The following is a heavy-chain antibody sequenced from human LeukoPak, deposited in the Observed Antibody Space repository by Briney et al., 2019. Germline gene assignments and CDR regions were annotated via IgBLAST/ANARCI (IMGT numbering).Heavy chain of an antibody. J-gene: IGHJ4*02. CDR2: ISTYNGNT. CDR1: GYSFTSYG. D-gene: IGHD2-2*01. Sequence: ASVKVSCKASGYSFTSYGISWVRQAPGQGLEWMGWISTYNGNTNYAQKLQGRVTMTTDTSTSIAYMELRSLRSDDTAVYYCARSFPDYCSSTSCQPPGFWGQGTLVTVSS. CDR3: ARSFPDYCSSTSCQPPGF. V-gene: IGHV1-18*01.